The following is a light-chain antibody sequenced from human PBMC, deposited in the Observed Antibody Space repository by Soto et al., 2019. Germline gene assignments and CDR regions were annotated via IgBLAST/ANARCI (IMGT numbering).Light chain of an antibody. CDR1: SSDVGGYKY. CDR3: ASYKNSNARL. Sequence: QSALTQPASVSGSPGQSITISCTGTSSDVGGYKYVSWYQQHPGKAPNLMIFEVSNRPSGVSDRFSGSNAGNTASLTISGLQPEDEADYYCASYKNSNARLFGGGTKLTVL. CDR2: EVS. V-gene: IGLV2-14*01. J-gene: IGLJ3*02.